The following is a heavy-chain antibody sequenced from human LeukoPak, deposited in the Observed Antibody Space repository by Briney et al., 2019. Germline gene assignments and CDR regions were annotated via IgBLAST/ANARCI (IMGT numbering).Heavy chain of an antibody. CDR1: GFAFSSYG. D-gene: IGHD2-15*01. CDR2: IRYDGSNK. Sequence: GGSLRLSCAASGFAFSSYGMHWVRQAPGKGLEWVAFIRYDGSNKYYADSVKGRFTISRDNSKNTLYLQMNSLRAEDTAVYYCAKGWTGYYYMDVWGKGTTVTVSS. J-gene: IGHJ6*03. V-gene: IGHV3-30*02. CDR3: AKGWTGYYYMDV.